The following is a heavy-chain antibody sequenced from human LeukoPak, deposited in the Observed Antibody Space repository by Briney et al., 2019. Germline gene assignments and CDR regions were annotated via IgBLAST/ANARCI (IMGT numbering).Heavy chain of an antibody. CDR2: INPNSGGT. CDR3: ARDEYSSGWYHHY. Sequence: ASVKVSRKASGYTFTGYYMHWVRQAPGQGLEWMGRINPNSGGTNYAQKFQGRVTMTRDTSISTAYMELSRLRSDDTAVYYCARDEYSSGWYHHYWGQGTLVTVSS. CDR1: GYTFTGYY. V-gene: IGHV1-2*06. J-gene: IGHJ4*02. D-gene: IGHD6-19*01.